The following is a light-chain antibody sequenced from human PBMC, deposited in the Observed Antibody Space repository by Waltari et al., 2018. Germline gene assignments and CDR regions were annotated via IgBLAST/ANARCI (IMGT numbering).Light chain of an antibody. CDR3: QSYDLSLSGRV. CDR2: ANN. Sequence: QSVLTQPPSVSGALGQRVTISCTGISSNIGAPYDVHCYQQFPGKAPKLLIAANNDRPSGVPDRVSGSKSGTSASLAITGLQAEDEGDYFCQSYDLSLSGRVFGGGTKLTVL. CDR1: SSNIGAPYD. V-gene: IGLV1-40*01. J-gene: IGLJ3*02.